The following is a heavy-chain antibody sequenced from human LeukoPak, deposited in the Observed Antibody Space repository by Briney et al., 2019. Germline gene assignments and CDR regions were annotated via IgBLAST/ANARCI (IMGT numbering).Heavy chain of an antibody. V-gene: IGHV4-34*01. J-gene: IGHJ4*02. Sequence: EPSETLSLTCAVYGGSFSGYYWSWIRQPPGKGLEWIGEINHSGSTNYNPSLKSRVTISVDTSKNQFSLKLSSVTAADTAVYYCARDLYYYGSGSFYVDYWGQGTLVTVSS. D-gene: IGHD3-10*01. CDR2: INHSGST. CDR1: GGSFSGYY. CDR3: ARDLYYYGSGSFYVDY.